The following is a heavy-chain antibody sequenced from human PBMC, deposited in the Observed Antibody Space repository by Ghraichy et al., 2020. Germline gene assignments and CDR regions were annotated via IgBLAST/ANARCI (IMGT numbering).Heavy chain of an antibody. CDR1: GFTFSDYY. CDR2: ITSSGSTI. CDR3: ARPRDGYDYWYFDL. V-gene: IGHV3-11*01. J-gene: IGHJ2*01. Sequence: GSLRLSCAASGFTFSDYYMSWIRQAPGKGLEWVSYITSSGSTIHYADSVKGRFTVSRDNAKNSLYLQMNSLRAEDTAVYYCARPRDGYDYWYFDLWGRGTLVTVSS. D-gene: IGHD5-24*01.